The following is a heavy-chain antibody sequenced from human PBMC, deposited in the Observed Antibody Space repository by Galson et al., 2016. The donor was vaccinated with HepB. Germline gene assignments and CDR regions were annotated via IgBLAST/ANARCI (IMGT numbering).Heavy chain of an antibody. CDR3: ARPHGGSWFDY. CDR2: IYPGDSET. CDR1: GYRFSSYW. V-gene: IGHV5-51*01. J-gene: IGHJ5*01. Sequence: QSGAEVKKPGESLKISCKGSGYRFSSYWIGWVRQMPGKGLEWLGIIYPGDSETRYGPSFQGRVTMSVDKSINTAYLQWDSLKASDTAMYFCARPHGGSWFDYWGPGTLVTVSS. D-gene: IGHD6-25*01.